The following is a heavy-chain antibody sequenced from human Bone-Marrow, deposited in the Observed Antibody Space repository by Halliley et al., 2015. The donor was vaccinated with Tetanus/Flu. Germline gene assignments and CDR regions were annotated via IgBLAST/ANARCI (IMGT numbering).Heavy chain of an antibody. Sequence: IFYDGSTDHNPSLKSRVSISVDTSKNQFSLKLTSVTAADPAVYFCARNFWPSDSVWGTFGQWGQGTLVSVSS. D-gene: IGHD3-16*01. CDR2: IFYDGST. J-gene: IGHJ4*02. V-gene: IGHV4-59*01. CDR3: ARNFWPSDSVWGTFGQ.